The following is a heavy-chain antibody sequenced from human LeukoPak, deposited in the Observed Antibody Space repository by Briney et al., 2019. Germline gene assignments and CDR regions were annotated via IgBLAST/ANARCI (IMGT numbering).Heavy chain of an antibody. V-gene: IGHV3-33*06. J-gene: IGHJ3*02. Sequence: PGGSLRLSCAASGFTFSSYGMHWVRQAPGKGLEWVAVIWYDGSNKYYADSVKGRFTISRDNSKNTLYLQMNSLRAEDTAVYYCAKDLHYYGSGPPKDAFDIWGQGTMVTVSS. D-gene: IGHD3-10*01. CDR2: IWYDGSNK. CDR1: GFTFSSYG. CDR3: AKDLHYYGSGPPKDAFDI.